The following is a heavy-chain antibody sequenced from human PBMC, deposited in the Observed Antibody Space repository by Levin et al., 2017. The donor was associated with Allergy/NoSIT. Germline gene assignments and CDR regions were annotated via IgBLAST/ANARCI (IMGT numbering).Heavy chain of an antibody. V-gene: IGHV5-10-1*01. CDR3: ARHKREKTEEFDP. Sequence: KVSCKGSGYSFTSYWISWVRQMPGKGLEWMGRIDPSDSYTNYSPSFQGHVTISADKSISTAYLQWSSLKASDTAMYYCARHKREKTEEFDPWGQGTLVTVSS. J-gene: IGHJ5*02. CDR1: GYSFTSYW. CDR2: IDPSDSYT. D-gene: IGHD7-27*01.